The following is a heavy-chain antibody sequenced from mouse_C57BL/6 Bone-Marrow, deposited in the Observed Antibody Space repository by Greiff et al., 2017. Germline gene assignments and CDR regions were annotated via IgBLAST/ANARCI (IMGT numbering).Heavy chain of an antibody. CDR2: IHPSDSDT. Sequence: VQLQQPGAELVKPGASVKVSCKASGYTFTSYWMHWVKQRPGQGLEWIGRIHPSDSDTNYNQKFKGKATLTVDKSSSTAYMQLSSLTSEDSAVYYCAMYPDGYSSLLYAMDYWGQGTSVTVSS. CDR1: GYTFTSYW. D-gene: IGHD2-3*01. J-gene: IGHJ4*01. CDR3: AMYPDGYSSLLYAMDY. V-gene: IGHV1-74*01.